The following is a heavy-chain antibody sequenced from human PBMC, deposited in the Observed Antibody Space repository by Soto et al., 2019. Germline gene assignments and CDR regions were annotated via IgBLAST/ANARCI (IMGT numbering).Heavy chain of an antibody. D-gene: IGHD1-26*01. V-gene: IGHV3-33*01. Sequence: QVQLVESGGGVVQPGRSLRLSCAASGFTFSSYGMHWVRQAPGKGLEWVAVIWYDGSNKYYADSVKGRFTISRDNSKNTLYLQMNSLRAEDTAVYYCAREGGLQPTNSRKGVADYWGQGTLVTVSS. CDR2: IWYDGSNK. CDR3: AREGGLQPTNSRKGVADY. CDR1: GFTFSSYG. J-gene: IGHJ4*02.